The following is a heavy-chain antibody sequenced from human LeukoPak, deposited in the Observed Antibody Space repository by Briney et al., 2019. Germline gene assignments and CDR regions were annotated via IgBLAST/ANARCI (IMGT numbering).Heavy chain of an antibody. D-gene: IGHD2-15*01. Sequence: PGGSLRLSCAASGFTFSSYGITWVRQAPGKGLEWVSSISSSGSYIYYADSVKGRFTISRDNAKNSLYLQMNSLRVEDTAVYYCARDPYCRGSFCHFPLWRQGTLVSVSS. CDR2: ISSSGSYI. CDR1: GFTFSSYG. V-gene: IGHV3-21*06. J-gene: IGHJ4*02. CDR3: ARDPYCRGSFCHFPL.